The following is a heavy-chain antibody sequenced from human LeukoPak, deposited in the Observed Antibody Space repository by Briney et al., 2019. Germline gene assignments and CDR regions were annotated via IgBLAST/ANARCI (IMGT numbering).Heavy chain of an antibody. CDR1: GYTFTSYG. CDR3: ARSSVYDSSGYPPNC. Sequence: GASVKVSCKASGYTFTSYGISWVRQAPGQGLEWMGWISAYNGNTNYAQKLQGRVTITRDTSASTAYMELSSLRSEDTAVYYCARSSVYDSSGYPPNCWGQGTLVTVSS. V-gene: IGHV1-18*01. J-gene: IGHJ4*02. CDR2: ISAYNGNT. D-gene: IGHD3-22*01.